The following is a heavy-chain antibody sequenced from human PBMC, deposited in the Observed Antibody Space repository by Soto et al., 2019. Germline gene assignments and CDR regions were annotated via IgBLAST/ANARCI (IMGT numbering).Heavy chain of an antibody. D-gene: IGHD2-2*01. CDR3: ARYIVVGPAAFTYYYYGMDV. CDR2: ISAYNGNT. Sequence: ASVKVSCKASGYTFTSYGISWVRQAPGQGLEWMGWISAYNGNTNYAQKLQGRVTMTTDTSTSTAYMELRSLRSDDTAVYYCARYIVVGPAAFTYYYYGMDVWGQGTTVTVSS. V-gene: IGHV1-18*04. CDR1: GYTFTSYG. J-gene: IGHJ6*02.